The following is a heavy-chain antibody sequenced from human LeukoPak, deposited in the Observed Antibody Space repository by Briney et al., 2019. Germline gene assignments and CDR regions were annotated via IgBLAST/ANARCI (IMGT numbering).Heavy chain of an antibody. V-gene: IGHV3-74*01. Sequence: GGSLRLSCAASGFTFSSYWMHWVRQTPGKGLVWVSRISTDGSSTTYADSVKGRFTISRDNAKNTLYLQMHSLRAEDTAMYYSAIGTQIFWGQGTLVTVSS. CDR2: ISTDGSST. D-gene: IGHD2/OR15-2a*01. J-gene: IGHJ4*02. CDR3: AIGTQIF. CDR1: GFTFSSYW.